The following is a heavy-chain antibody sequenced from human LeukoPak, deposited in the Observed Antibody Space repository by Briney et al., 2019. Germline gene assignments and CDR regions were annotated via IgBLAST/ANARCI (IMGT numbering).Heavy chain of an antibody. CDR2: ISSSSSYI. D-gene: IGHD6-13*01. J-gene: IGHJ4*02. Sequence: KPGGSLRLSCAASGFTFSSYAMSWVRQAPGKGLEWVSSISSSSSYIYYADSVKGRFTISRDNAKNSLYLQMNSLRAEDTAVYYCARIGIAAAGPDYWGQGTLVTVSS. CDR3: ARIGIAAAGPDY. CDR1: GFTFSSYA. V-gene: IGHV3-21*01.